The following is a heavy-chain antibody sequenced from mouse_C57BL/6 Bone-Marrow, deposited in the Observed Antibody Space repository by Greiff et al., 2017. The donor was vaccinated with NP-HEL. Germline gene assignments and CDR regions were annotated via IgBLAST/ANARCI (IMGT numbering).Heavy chain of an antibody. Sequence: VQLQQSGAELARPGASVKLSCKASGYTFTSYGISWVKQRTGQGLEWIGEIYPRSGNTYYNEKFKGKATLTADKSSSTAYMELRSLTSEDSAVYVCATLIYDGYYDYAMDYWGQGTSVTVSS. V-gene: IGHV1-81*01. D-gene: IGHD2-3*01. CDR1: GYTFTSYG. CDR2: IYPRSGNT. J-gene: IGHJ4*01. CDR3: ATLIYDGYYDYAMDY.